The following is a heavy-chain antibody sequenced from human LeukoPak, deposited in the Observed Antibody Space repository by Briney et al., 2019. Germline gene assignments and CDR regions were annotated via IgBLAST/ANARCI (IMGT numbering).Heavy chain of an antibody. V-gene: IGHV4-59*01. D-gene: IGHD3-22*01. J-gene: IGHJ4*02. CDR1: GGSISSYY. CDR3: ARTYYYDSSGYCLDY. CDR2: IYYSGST. Sequence: PSETLSLTCTVSGGSISSYYWSWTRQPPGKGLEWIGYIYYSGSTNYNPSLKSRVTISVDTSKNQFSLKLSSVTAADTAVYYCARTYYYDSSGYCLDYWGQGTLVTVSS.